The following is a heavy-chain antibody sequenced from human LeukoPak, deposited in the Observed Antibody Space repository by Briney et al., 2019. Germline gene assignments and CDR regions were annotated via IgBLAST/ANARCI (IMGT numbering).Heavy chain of an antibody. Sequence: RPGGSLRLSCAASGFTFTSYDMHWVRQAPGKGLEYVSAISPNGGSTYYADSVKGRFSISRDNSKNILYLQMSSVRPEDTAVYYCVPKGNEGYWGQGTLVTVSS. J-gene: IGHJ4*02. D-gene: IGHD1-1*01. V-gene: IGHV3-64D*06. CDR1: GFTFTSYD. CDR3: VPKGNEGY. CDR2: ISPNGGST.